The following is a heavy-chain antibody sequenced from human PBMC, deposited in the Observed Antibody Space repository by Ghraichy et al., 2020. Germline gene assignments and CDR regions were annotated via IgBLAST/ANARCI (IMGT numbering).Heavy chain of an antibody. CDR3: TTGSPYTSGWTGWFDP. CDR2: IKRKTDGGTT. V-gene: IGHV3-15*01. J-gene: IGHJ5*02. Sequence: GGSLRLSCAASGFTFTNVWMTWVRQAPGKGLEWVGRIKRKTDGGTTDYAAPVKGRFTISRDDSKNPLYLQMNSLKTEDTAVYYCTTGSPYTSGWTGWFDPWGQGTLVTVSS. CDR1: GFTFTNVW. D-gene: IGHD6-19*01.